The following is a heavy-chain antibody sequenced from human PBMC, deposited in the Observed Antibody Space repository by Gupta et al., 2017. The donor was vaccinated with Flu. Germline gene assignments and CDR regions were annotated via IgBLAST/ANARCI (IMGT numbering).Heavy chain of an antibody. CDR3: AKDQRWGYSYGYFALDY. D-gene: IGHD5-18*01. V-gene: IGHV3-23*01. CDR1: GFTFSSYA. CDR2: ISGSGGST. Sequence: EVQLLESGGGLVQPGGSLRLSCAASGFTFSSYAMSWVRQAPGKGLEWVSAISGSGGSTYYADSVKGRFTISRDNSKNTLYLQMNSLRAEETAVYYCAKDQRWGYSYGYFALDYWGQGTLVTVSS. J-gene: IGHJ4*02.